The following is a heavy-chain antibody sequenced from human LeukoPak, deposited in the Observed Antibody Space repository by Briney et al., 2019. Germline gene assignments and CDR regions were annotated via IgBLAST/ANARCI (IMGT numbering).Heavy chain of an antibody. D-gene: IGHD3-16*01. CDR1: GFTFSSYS. Sequence: TGGSLRLSCAASGFTFSSYSMNWVRQAPGKGLEWVSYISSSSTIYYADSVKGRFTISRDNAKNSLYLQMNNVRAEDTAVYYCAYTNNLYHWGQGTLVVVSS. J-gene: IGHJ5*02. V-gene: IGHV3-48*01. CDR2: ISSSSTI. CDR3: AYTNNLYH.